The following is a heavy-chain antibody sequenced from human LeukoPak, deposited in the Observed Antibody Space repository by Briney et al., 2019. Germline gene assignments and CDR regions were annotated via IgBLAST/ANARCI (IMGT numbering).Heavy chain of an antibody. CDR2: ISAYNGNT. V-gene: IGHV1-18*04. CDR3: ARYSGSCSSTSCYPGGWFDP. J-gene: IGHJ5*02. Sequence: ASVKVSCKASGYTFTGYYMHWVRQAPGQGLEWMGWISAYNGNTNYAQKLQGRVTMTTDTSTSTAYMELRSLRSDDTAVYYCARYSGSCSSTSCYPGGWFDPWGQGTLVTVSS. D-gene: IGHD2-2*01. CDR1: GYTFTGYY.